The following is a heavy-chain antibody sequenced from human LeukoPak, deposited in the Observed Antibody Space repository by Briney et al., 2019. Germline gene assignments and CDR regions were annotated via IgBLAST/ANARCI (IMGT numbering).Heavy chain of an antibody. CDR2: MNPNSGNT. D-gene: IGHD6-19*01. CDR3: AASRAVAGLFDY. CDR1: GYTFTGYY. V-gene: IGHV1-8*02. J-gene: IGHJ4*02. Sequence: ASVKVSCKASGYTFTGYYMHWVRQAPGQGLEWMGWMNPNSGNTGYAQKFQGRVTMTRNTSISTAYMELSSLRSEDTAVYYCAASRAVAGLFDYWGQGTLVTVSS.